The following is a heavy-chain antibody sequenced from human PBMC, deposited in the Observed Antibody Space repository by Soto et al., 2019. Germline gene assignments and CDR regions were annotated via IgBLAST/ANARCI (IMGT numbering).Heavy chain of an antibody. CDR3: AAWPRSSWFDY. J-gene: IGHJ4*02. CDR1: GFTFSTYW. Sequence: GGSLRLSCAASGFTFSTYWMSWVRQAPGKGLEWVANINQDGSEKSYVDSVKGRFTISRDNAESSLYLQMNSLRVEDTAVYYCAAWPRSSWFDYWGQGTLVTVSS. D-gene: IGHD6-13*01. V-gene: IGHV3-7*05. CDR2: INQDGSEK.